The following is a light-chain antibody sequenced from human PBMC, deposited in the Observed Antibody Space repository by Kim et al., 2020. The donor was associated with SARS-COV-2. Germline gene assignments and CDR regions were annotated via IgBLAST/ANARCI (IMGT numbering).Light chain of an antibody. CDR1: RLTNRY. CDR2: HDS. CDR3: QAWVTNTYV. V-gene: IGLV3-1*01. Sequence: SYELTQPPSVSVSPGQTARITCSGERLTNRYVAWYQQKPGQSPVLVMHHDSKRPSGIPERFSGSNSENTATLTISGTQALDEGDYFCQAWVTNTYVFGTG. J-gene: IGLJ1*01.